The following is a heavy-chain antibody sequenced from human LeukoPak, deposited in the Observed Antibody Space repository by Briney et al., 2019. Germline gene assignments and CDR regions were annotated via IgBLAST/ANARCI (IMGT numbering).Heavy chain of an antibody. CDR1: GFTFSSYA. CDR2: ISHDGSNK. Sequence: GGSLRLSCAASGFTFSSYAMHWVRQAPGKGLEWVAVISHDGSNKYYADSVKGRFTISRDNSKNTLYLQMNSLRAEDTAVYYCAREYYYDSSGSNWFYPWGQGTLVTVSS. CDR3: AREYYYDSSGSNWFYP. V-gene: IGHV3-30*04. D-gene: IGHD3-22*01. J-gene: IGHJ5*02.